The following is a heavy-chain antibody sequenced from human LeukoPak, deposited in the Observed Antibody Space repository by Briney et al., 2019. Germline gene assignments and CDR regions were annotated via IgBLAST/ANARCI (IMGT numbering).Heavy chain of an antibody. CDR1: GITFSSYW. CDR3: ARGSGFYGD. J-gene: IGHJ4*02. Sequence: GGSLRLSCAASGITFSSYWMTWVRQAPGKGQAWVANINQDGSEKYYVDSVAGRFTISGDNAKNSLYLQMNSLRAEDTAVYSCARGSGFYGDWGQGTLVTVSS. CDR2: INQDGSEK. D-gene: IGHD3-10*01. V-gene: IGHV3-7*01.